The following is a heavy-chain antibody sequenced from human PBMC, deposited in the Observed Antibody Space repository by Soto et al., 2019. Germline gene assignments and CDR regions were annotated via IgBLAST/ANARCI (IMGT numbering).Heavy chain of an antibody. J-gene: IGHJ3*02. CDR2: IYWDDDK. D-gene: IGHD2-21*02. V-gene: IGHV2-5*02. Sequence: QITLKESGPTLVKPTQTLTLTCTFSGFSLSTSGVGVGWIRQPPGKALEWLALIYWDDDKRYSPSLKSRLTITKDSSKNHVVLTMTDMDPVDTATYYCAHRPLRSLTVGAFDICGQGTMDTVSS. CDR3: AHRPLRSLTVGAFDI. CDR1: GFSLSTSGVG.